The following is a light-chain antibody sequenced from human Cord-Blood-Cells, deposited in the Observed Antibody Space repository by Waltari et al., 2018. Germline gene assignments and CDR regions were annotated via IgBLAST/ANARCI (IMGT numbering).Light chain of an antibody. V-gene: IGLV2-14*01. CDR1: SSDVGGYNY. CDR2: DVS. J-gene: IGLJ3*02. CDR3: SSYTSSSTWV. Sequence: QSALTQPASVSGSPGQSITISCTGTSSDVGGYNYVSWYQQHPGKAPRLMIYDVSKRPLVVSNRFSGSKSGNTASLTISGLQAEDEADYYCSSYTSSSTWVFGGGTKLTVL.